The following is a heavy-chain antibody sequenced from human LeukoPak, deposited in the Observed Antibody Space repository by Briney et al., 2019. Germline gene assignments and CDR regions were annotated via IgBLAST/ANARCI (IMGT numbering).Heavy chain of an antibody. CDR2: ISGDGRYI. Sequence: GGSLRLSCAASGFTFSTYSLNWVRQAPGKGLEWVSSISGDGRYIYNADSVKGRFTISRDNSRSTLYLQMNSLRPEDTAIYYCAREGYYGSGSPPSLYFDYWGQGTLVTVSS. V-gene: IGHV3-21*01. CDR3: AREGYYGSGSPPSLYFDY. D-gene: IGHD3-10*01. J-gene: IGHJ4*02. CDR1: GFTFSTYS.